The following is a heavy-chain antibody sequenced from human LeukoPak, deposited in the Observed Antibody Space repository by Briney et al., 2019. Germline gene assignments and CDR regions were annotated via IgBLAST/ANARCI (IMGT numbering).Heavy chain of an antibody. Sequence: PSETLSLACTVSGGSISTYYWSWVRQPPGKGLEWFGDIYSIGGTNYNPSLKSRVTISVYTSKNQFSLKLNSVTATDTAVYYCARDRRLPSYGIVDDAFDIWGQGTMVTVSS. CDR2: IYSIGGT. CDR3: ARDRRLPSYGIVDDAFDI. V-gene: IGHV4-59*01. J-gene: IGHJ3*02. D-gene: IGHD5-18*01. CDR1: GGSISTYY.